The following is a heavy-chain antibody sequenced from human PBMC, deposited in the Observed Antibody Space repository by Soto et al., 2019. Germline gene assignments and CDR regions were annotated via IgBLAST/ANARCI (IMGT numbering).Heavy chain of an antibody. J-gene: IGHJ6*02. CDR1: GGSFSGYY. CDR2: INHSGST. D-gene: IGHD3-10*01. Sequence: PSETLSLTCAVYGGSFSGYYWSWIRQPPGKGLEWIGEINHSGSTNYNPSLKSRVTISVDTSKNQFSLKLSSVTAADTAVYYCARKFTMVRGGYYYYYGMDVWGQGTTVT. V-gene: IGHV4-34*01. CDR3: ARKFTMVRGGYYYYYGMDV.